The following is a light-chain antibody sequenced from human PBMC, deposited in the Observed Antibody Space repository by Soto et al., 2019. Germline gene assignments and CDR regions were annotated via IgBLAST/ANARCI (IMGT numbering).Light chain of an antibody. CDR2: DAS. CDR1: QGISSY. CDR3: QHYDNFPIT. V-gene: IGKV1-33*01. Sequence: GDRVTIPCRASQGISSYLAWYQQKPGKAPKLLIYDASNLETGVPSRFSGSGSGTDFTFTISNLQPEDIATYYCQHYDNFPITFSQGTRLEIK. J-gene: IGKJ5*01.